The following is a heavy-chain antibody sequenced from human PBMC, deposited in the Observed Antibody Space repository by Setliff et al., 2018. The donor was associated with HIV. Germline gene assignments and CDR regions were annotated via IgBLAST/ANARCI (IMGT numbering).Heavy chain of an antibody. V-gene: IGHV3-7*03. CDR3: ARELCTGGYCYSDY. CDR1: GFTFNTYW. J-gene: IGHJ3*01. Sequence: GGSLRLSCAASGFTFNTYWMTWVRQAPGKGLEWVANMNQNGGDKNYVGSVRGRFTISRDNAKSSLYLQMNNLRAEDTAVYYCARELCTGGYCYSDYWGHGTMVTV. CDR2: MNQNGGDK. D-gene: IGHD2-8*02.